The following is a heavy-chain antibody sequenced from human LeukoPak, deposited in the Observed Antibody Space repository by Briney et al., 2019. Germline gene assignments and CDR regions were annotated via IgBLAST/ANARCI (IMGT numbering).Heavy chain of an antibody. CDR1: GFTFSNYA. CDR2: ITGSGGNT. J-gene: IGHJ4*02. D-gene: IGHD3-9*01. Sequence: GGSLRLSCAASGFTFSNYAMSWVRQAPGKGLEWVSAITGSGGNTYYADSVEGRFTISRDNSKNTVFLQMNSLRAEDTAVYYCAKWGDYDVLTGYYVSDYWGQGTLVTVSS. CDR3: AKWGDYDVLTGYYVSDY. V-gene: IGHV3-23*01.